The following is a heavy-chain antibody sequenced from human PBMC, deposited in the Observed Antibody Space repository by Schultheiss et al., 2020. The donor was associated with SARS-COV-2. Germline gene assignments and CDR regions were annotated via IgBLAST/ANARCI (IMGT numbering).Heavy chain of an antibody. V-gene: IGHV3-11*04. CDR1: GFTFSNAW. CDR3: ARDLSPLPGIDY. Sequence: GGSLRLSCAASGFTFSNAWMSWIRQAPGKGLEWVSYISSSGSTIYYADSVKGRFTISRDNAKNSLYLQMNSLRDEDTAVYYCARDLSPLPGIDYWGQGTLVTVSS. J-gene: IGHJ4*02. CDR2: ISSSGSTI.